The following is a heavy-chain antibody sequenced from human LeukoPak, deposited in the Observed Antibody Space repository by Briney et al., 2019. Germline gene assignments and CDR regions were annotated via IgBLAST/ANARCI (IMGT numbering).Heavy chain of an antibody. CDR1: GFTFNNYA. CDR2: ISNDGSNK. D-gene: IGHD3-10*01. CDR3: ARVDDGSGSRYRPFDS. Sequence: GGSLRLSCAASGFTFNNYAMHWVRQAPGKGLEWVAVISNDGSNKYYADSVKGRFTISRDNSKNTLYLQMNSLRTKDTAVYYCARVDDGSGSRYRPFDSWGQGILVTVSS. J-gene: IGHJ4*02. V-gene: IGHV3-30*04.